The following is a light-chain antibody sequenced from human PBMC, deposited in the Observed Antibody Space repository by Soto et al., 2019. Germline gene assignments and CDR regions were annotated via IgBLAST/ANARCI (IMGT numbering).Light chain of an antibody. Sequence: DIVMTQSPDSLAVSLGERATINCKSSQSVLYSSKNKNYLAWYQQRPGQPPKLLIYWASTRESGVPDRFSGSGSGTDFTLTITSLQAEDVAVYYGQQYESTPPTFGQGTKLEIK. CDR3: QQYESTPPT. J-gene: IGKJ2*01. V-gene: IGKV4-1*01. CDR1: QSVLYSSKNKNY. CDR2: WAS.